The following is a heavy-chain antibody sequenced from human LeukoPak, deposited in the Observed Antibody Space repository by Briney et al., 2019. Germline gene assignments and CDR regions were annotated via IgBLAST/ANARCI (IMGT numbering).Heavy chain of an antibody. CDR3: ARGQHYYDSSGYPEH. D-gene: IGHD3-22*01. V-gene: IGHV3-53*05. J-gene: IGHJ1*01. CDR2: IYSGGST. Sequence: GGSLRLSCTVSGFTVSSNSMSWVRQAPGKGLEWVSFIYSGGSTHNSDSVKGRFTISRDNSKNTLYLQMGSLRAEDMAVYYCARGQHYYDSSGYPEHWGQGTLVTVSS. CDR1: GFTVSSNS.